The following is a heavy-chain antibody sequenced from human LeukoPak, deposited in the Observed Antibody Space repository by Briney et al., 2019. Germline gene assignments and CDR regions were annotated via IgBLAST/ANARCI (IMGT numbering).Heavy chain of an antibody. CDR3: ARDPCSGGSCHDALDI. D-gene: IGHD2-15*01. J-gene: IGHJ3*02. V-gene: IGHV1-69*13. CDR1: GGTFSSYA. CDR2: IIPIFGTA. Sequence: SVKVSCKASGGTFSSYAISWVRQAPGQGLEWMGGIIPIFGTANYAQKFQGRVTITADESTSTAYMELSSLRSDDTAVYYCARDPCSGGSCHDALDIWGQGATVTVSS.